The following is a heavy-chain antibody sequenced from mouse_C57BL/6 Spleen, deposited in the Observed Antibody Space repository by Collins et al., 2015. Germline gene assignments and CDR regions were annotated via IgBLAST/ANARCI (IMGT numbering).Heavy chain of an antibody. J-gene: IGHJ4*01. CDR1: GYAFSGYW. CDR2: IYPGDGKI. Sequence: QVQLQQSGAELVKPGASVKISCKASGYAFSGYWMNWVKQRPGKGLEWIGQIYPGDGKINYNGKFKGKATLTADKSSSTAYMQLSGLTSEDSVVYFCASSTAYYTMDSWGQGTSVTVSS. D-gene: IGHD1-2*01. V-gene: IGHV1-80*01. CDR3: ASSTAYYTMDS.